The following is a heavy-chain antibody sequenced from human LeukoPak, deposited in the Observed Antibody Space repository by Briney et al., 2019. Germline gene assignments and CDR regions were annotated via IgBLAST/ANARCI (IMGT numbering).Heavy chain of an antibody. CDR1: GFTFSSYS. CDR2: ISSSSSYI. J-gene: IGHJ4*02. V-gene: IGHV3-21*01. CDR3: ARRYFDWPPEGYFDY. D-gene: IGHD3-9*01. Sequence: PGGSLILSCAASGFTFSSYSMNWVRQAPGKGLEWVSSISSSSSYIYYADSVKGRFTISRDNAKNSLYLQMNSLRAEDTAVYYCARRYFDWPPEGYFDYWGQGTLVTVSS.